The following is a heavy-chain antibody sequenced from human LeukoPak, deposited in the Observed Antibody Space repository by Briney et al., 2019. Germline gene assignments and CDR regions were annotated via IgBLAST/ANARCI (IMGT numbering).Heavy chain of an antibody. Sequence: GGSLRLSCAASGFTFSSYAMSWVRQAPGKGLEWVSAISGSGGSTYYADSVKGCFTISRDNSKNTLYLQMNSLRAEDTAVYYCAKFLPTHIVVANYYFDYWGQGTLVTVSS. CDR3: AKFLPTHIVVANYYFDY. J-gene: IGHJ4*02. CDR2: ISGSGGST. CDR1: GFTFSSYA. V-gene: IGHV3-23*01. D-gene: IGHD2-21*01.